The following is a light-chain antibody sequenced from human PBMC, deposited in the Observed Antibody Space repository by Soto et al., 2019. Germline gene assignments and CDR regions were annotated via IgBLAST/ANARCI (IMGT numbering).Light chain of an antibody. CDR2: GAS. V-gene: IGKV3-15*01. CDR3: QQYNNWPPLT. CDR1: QSVSSN. Sequence: EIVMTQSPATLSVSPGERATLSSRASQSVSSNLAWYQQKPGQAPRLLIYGASTRATGIPARFSGSGSGTEFTLTISSLQSEDIAVYYCQQYNNWPPLTFGGGTKVEIK. J-gene: IGKJ4*01.